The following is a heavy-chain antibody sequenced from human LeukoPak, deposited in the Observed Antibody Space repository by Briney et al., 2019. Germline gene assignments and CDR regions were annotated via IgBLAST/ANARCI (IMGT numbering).Heavy chain of an antibody. J-gene: IGHJ6*03. CDR2: MYYSGSP. D-gene: IGHD3-10*01. CDR3: ARRVGYYYYMDV. CDR1: GGSVSTSSYY. V-gene: IGHV4-39*01. Sequence: TASETLSLTCTVSGGSVSTSSYYWGWLRQPPGKGLEWIGSMYYSGSPYYNPSLKSRVPISVDTSKNQFSLNLTSVAAADTAVYYCARRVGYYYYMDVWGKGTTVTVSS.